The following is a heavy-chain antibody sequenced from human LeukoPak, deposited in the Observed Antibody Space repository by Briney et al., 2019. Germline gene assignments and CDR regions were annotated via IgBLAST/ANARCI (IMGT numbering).Heavy chain of an antibody. CDR1: GYTFTSYA. CDR3: ARGTSVLRFLEWLSDFDY. CDR2: INAGNGNT. D-gene: IGHD3-3*01. V-gene: IGHV1-3*01. J-gene: IGHJ4*02. Sequence: APVKVSCEASGYTFTSYAMHWVRQAPGQRLEWMGWINAGNGNTKYSQKFQGRVTIARDTSASTAYMELSSLRSEDTAVYYCARGTSVLRFLEWLSDFDYWGQGTLVTVSS.